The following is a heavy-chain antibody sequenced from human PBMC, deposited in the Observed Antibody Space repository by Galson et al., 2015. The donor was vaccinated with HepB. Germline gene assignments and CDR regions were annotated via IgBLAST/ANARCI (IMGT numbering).Heavy chain of an antibody. Sequence: SVKVSCKASGGTFSSYAISWVRQAPGQGLEWMGGIIPIFGTANYAQKFQGRVTITADESTSTANMELSSLRSEDTAVYYCARDPVGAVAGTEYWGQGTLVTVSS. CDR2: IIPIFGTA. CDR3: ARDPVGAVAGTEY. V-gene: IGHV1-69*13. CDR1: GGTFSSYA. D-gene: IGHD6-19*01. J-gene: IGHJ4*02.